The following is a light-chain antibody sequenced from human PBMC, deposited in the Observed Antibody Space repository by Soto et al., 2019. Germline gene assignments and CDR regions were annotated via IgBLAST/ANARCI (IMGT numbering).Light chain of an antibody. CDR2: EVS. Sequence: QSVLTQPASVSGSPGQSITISCTGTSSDVGTYNYVSWYQQHPGKAPKLMIYEVSNRPSGVSNRFSGSKSGNTASLTISGLXAEDEAYYYCSSYTGSSISYVFGIGTKVTLL. V-gene: IGLV2-14*01. CDR3: SSYTGSSISYV. J-gene: IGLJ1*01. CDR1: SSDVGTYNY.